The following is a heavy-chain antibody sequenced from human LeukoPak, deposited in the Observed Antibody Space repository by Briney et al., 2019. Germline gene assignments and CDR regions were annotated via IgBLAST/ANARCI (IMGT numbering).Heavy chain of an antibody. J-gene: IGHJ5*02. Sequence: GGSLRLSCAASGFTFSSYWMHWVRQAPGKGLVWVSRINSDGSSTSYADSVKGRFTISRDNAKNTLYLQMNSLRAEDTAVYYCARGGYCSGGSCYSGVTWFDPWGQGTLVTVSS. V-gene: IGHV3-74*01. CDR2: INSDGSST. CDR3: ARGGYCSGGSCYSGVTWFDP. CDR1: GFTFSSYW. D-gene: IGHD2-15*01.